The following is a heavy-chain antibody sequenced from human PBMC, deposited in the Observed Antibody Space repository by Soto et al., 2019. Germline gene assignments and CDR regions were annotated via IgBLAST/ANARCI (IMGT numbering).Heavy chain of an antibody. D-gene: IGHD3-3*01. CDR3: ARDQRFTIFGVVSESALDY. Sequence: ASVKVSCKASGYTFTVYYRHWVRQAPGQGLEWMGWINPNSGGTNYAQKFQGWVTMTRDTSISTAYMELSRLRSDDTAVYYCARDQRFTIFGVVSESALDYWGQGTLVTVSS. J-gene: IGHJ4*02. CDR1: GYTFTVYY. V-gene: IGHV1-2*04. CDR2: INPNSGGT.